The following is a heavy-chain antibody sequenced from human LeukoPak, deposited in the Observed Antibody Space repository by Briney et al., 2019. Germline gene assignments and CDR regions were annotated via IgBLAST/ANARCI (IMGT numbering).Heavy chain of an antibody. V-gene: IGHV3-48*01. CDR2: ISSSSSTI. Sequence: GTSLRLSCAASGFTFSSYSMNWVRQAPGKGLEWVSYISSSSSTIYYADSVKGRFTISGDNAKNSLYLQMNSLRAEDTAVYYCARGRYLGAFDIWGQGTMVTVSS. CDR1: GFTFSSYS. J-gene: IGHJ3*02. CDR3: ARGRYLGAFDI. D-gene: IGHD7-27*01.